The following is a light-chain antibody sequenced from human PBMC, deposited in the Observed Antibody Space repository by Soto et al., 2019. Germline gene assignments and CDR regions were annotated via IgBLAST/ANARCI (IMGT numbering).Light chain of an antibody. J-gene: IGKJ4*01. Sequence: EIVLTQSPVTLSLSPGERATLSCRSSQSAGTYSAWYQQKPGQSPRLLIFDVSHRATGVPARFSGSGSGTDFTLTISSLAPEDVGVYYCPQRAKWPLTFGGGTRVEIK. CDR2: DVS. CDR3: PQRAKWPLT. CDR1: QSAGTY. V-gene: IGKV3-11*01.